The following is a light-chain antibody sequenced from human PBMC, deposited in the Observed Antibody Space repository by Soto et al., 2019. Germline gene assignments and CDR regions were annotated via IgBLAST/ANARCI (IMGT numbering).Light chain of an antibody. CDR1: QSVSSN. CDR3: KHYTQRLGT. Sequence: IGMTQSPAAVSGAPGERATRSCRASQSVSSNLAWYQQKPGQAPRLLIYGASTRATGIPARFSGSGYGTEFTLTISRVQPEDFAVYSCKHYTQRLGTFRQGTKVDIK. V-gene: IGKV3-15*01. CDR2: GAS. J-gene: IGKJ1*01.